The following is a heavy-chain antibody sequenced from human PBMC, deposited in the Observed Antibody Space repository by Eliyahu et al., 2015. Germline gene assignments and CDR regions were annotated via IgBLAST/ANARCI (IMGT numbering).Heavy chain of an antibody. CDR3: ARDPSTGGGNEYYFDY. D-gene: IGHD4-23*01. Sequence: QVQLVQSGAEVKKPGSSVKVSCKASGGTFRXXXISWVRQAPGQGXEWMGGIIPIFGTANYAQKFQGRVTITADESTSTAYMELSSLRSEDTAVYYCARDPSTGGGNEYYFDYWGQGTLVTVSS. CDR2: IIPIFGTA. CDR1: GGTFRXXX. J-gene: IGHJ4*02. V-gene: IGHV1-69*01.